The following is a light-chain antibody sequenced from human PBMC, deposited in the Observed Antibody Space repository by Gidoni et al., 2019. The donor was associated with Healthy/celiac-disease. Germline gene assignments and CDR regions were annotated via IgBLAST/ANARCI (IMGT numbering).Light chain of an antibody. Sequence: DIQMTQAPSSLPASVGDRVTITCQASQDISNHVNWYQQKPGNAPKLLIYDASNLETGVPSRFSGSGSGTDFTFTISSLQPEDIATYYCHQYDNLPRYTFGQGTKLEIK. J-gene: IGKJ2*01. CDR3: HQYDNLPRYT. CDR1: QDISNH. CDR2: DAS. V-gene: IGKV1-33*01.